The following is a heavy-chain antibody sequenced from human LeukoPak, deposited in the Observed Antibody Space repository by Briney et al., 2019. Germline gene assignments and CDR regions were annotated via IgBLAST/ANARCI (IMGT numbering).Heavy chain of an antibody. V-gene: IGHV4-59*01. Sequence: SEPLSLTCTVSGGSISSYYWSWFRQPPGKGLEWIGYIYYSGSTNYNPSLKSRVTISVDTSKNQFSLKLSSVTAADTAVYYCARLYDILNYFDYWGQGTLVTVSS. CDR3: ARLYDILNYFDY. J-gene: IGHJ4*02. D-gene: IGHD3-9*01. CDR1: GGSISSYY. CDR2: IYYSGST.